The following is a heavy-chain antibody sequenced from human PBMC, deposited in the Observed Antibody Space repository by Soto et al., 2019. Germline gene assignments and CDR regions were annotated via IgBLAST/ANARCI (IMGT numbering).Heavy chain of an antibody. CDR2: IWYDGSNK. CDR3: ARDEQLTTYGMDV. Sequence: QVQLVESGGGVVQPGRSLRLSCAASGFTFSSYGMHWVRQAPGKGLEWVAVIWYDGSNKYYADSVKGRFTISRDNSKNTLDLQMSSLRAEDTAVYYCARDEQLTTYGMDVWGQGTTVTVSS. CDR1: GFTFSSYG. D-gene: IGHD6-6*01. J-gene: IGHJ6*02. V-gene: IGHV3-33*01.